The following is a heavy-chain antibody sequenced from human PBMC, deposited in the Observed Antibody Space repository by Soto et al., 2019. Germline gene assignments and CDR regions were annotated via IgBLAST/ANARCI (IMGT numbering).Heavy chain of an antibody. V-gene: IGHV1-18*01. J-gene: IGHJ4*02. CDR3: ARDGVAYCGGECFFDR. Sequence: QVQSEQSGAEVKTPGASVKVSCKASGYTFRRYGITWVRQAPGQGLEWMGWISPYNGNTNYAHKVQGRVTMTTDTSTNTGYMKLRSLRSDDAAVYYCARDGVAYCGGECFFDRWGQGTLVTVSS. CDR2: ISPYNGNT. CDR1: GYTFRRYG. D-gene: IGHD2-21*01.